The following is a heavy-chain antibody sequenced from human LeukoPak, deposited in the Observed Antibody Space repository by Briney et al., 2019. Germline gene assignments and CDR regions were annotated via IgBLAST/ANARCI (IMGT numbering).Heavy chain of an antibody. CDR1: GFTFSNAW. Sequence: GGSLRLSCAASGFTFSNAWMSWVRHAPGKGLEWVCRIKSKTDGGTTDYAAPVKGRFTISRDDSKNTLYLQMNSLKTEDTAVYYCTTEDDSSGYYIYWGQGTLVTVSS. D-gene: IGHD3-22*01. J-gene: IGHJ4*02. CDR2: IKSKTDGGTT. V-gene: IGHV3-15*01. CDR3: TTEDDSSGYYIY.